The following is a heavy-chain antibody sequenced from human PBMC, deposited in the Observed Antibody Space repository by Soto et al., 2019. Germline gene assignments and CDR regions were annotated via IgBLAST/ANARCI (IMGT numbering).Heavy chain of an antibody. D-gene: IGHD4-17*01. CDR3: ARCRLAAPTGFYFDL. V-gene: IGHV3-48*03. Sequence: VGSLRLSCVVSGFTFSNYEMTWVRQAPGKGLQWVSYISSGGGYKYFAAPVKGRVSISRDNAKNSVYLHMNSLRGEDTALYYCARCRLAAPTGFYFDLWGRGTLVTVSS. CDR1: GFTFSNYE. J-gene: IGHJ2*01. CDR2: ISSGGGYK.